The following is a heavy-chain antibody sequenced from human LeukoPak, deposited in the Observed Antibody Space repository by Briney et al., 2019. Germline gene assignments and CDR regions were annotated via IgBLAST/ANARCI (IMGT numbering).Heavy chain of an antibody. D-gene: IGHD2-8*02. Sequence: GGSLRLSCAASGFTFSSYAMHWVRQAPGKGLEWVAVISYDGSNKYYADSVKGRFTVSRDNSKNTLYLQMNSLRAEDTAVYYCARDTGGSYYFDYWGQGTLVTVSS. J-gene: IGHJ4*02. CDR3: ARDTGGSYYFDY. CDR1: GFTFSSYA. V-gene: IGHV3-30-3*01. CDR2: ISYDGSNK.